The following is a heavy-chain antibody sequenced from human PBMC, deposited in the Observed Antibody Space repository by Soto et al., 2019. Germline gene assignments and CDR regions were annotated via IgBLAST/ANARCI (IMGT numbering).Heavy chain of an antibody. V-gene: IGHV4-59*01. CDR1: GGSISSYY. CDR2: IYYSGST. D-gene: IGHD3-10*01. CDR3: ARDRDYYGSGSYYYYGMDV. Sequence: PSETLSLTCTVSGGSISSYYWSWIRQPPGKGLEWIGYIYYSGSTNYNPSLKSRVTISVDTSKNQFSLKLSSVTAADTAVYYCARDRDYYGSGSYYYYGMDVWGQGTTVTVSS. J-gene: IGHJ6*02.